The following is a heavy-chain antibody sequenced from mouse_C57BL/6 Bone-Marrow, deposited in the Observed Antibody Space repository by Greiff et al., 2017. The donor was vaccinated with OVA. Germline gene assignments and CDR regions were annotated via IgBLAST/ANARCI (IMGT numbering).Heavy chain of an antibody. CDR1: GYTFTDYN. D-gene: IGHD3-2*02. J-gene: IGHJ3*01. Sequence: EVKLMESGPELVKPGASVKIPCKASGYTFTDYNMDWVKQSHGKSLEWIGDINPNNGGTNYNQKFKGKATLTVDKSSSTAYMELRSLTSEDTAVYYCARGDSSGYRGFAYWGQGTLVTVSA. CDR2: INPNNGGT. V-gene: IGHV1-18*01. CDR3: ARGDSSGYRGFAY.